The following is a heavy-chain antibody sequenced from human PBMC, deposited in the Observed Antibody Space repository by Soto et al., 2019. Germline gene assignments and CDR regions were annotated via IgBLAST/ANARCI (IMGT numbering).Heavy chain of an antibody. Sequence: ASVKVSCKASGYTFTGYYMHWVRQAPGQGLEWMGWINPNSGGTNYAQKFQGWVTMTRDTSISTAYMELSRLRSDDTAVYYCARARARNPGAFDIWGRGTMVTVSS. CDR3: ARARARNPGAFDI. D-gene: IGHD6-6*01. V-gene: IGHV1-2*04. J-gene: IGHJ3*02. CDR2: INPNSGGT. CDR1: GYTFTGYY.